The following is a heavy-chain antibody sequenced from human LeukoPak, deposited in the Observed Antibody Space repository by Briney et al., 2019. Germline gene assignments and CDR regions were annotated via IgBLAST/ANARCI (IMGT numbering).Heavy chain of an antibody. Sequence: PGGSLRLSCAASGFTFSSYWMSWVRQAPGKGLEWVANIKQDGSEKYYVDSVKGRFTISRDNAKNSLYLQMNSLRADDTAVYYCARLDYSNYAYYFDYWGQGTLVTVSS. V-gene: IGHV3-7*01. D-gene: IGHD4-11*01. CDR1: GFTFSSYW. CDR3: ARLDYSNYAYYFDY. J-gene: IGHJ4*02. CDR2: IKQDGSEK.